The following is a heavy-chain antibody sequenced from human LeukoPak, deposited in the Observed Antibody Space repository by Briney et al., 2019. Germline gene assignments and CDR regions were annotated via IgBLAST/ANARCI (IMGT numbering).Heavy chain of an antibody. J-gene: IGHJ4*02. D-gene: IGHD3-3*01. Sequence: GRSLRLSCAAAGFTFGDFGMHWVRQAPGKGLEWVALIWKDGSDEFYADSVMGRFTISRDNSRNTLSLQMNSLRGEDTAVYYCAREEAFQLEASLDQWGQGTLVTVSS. CDR1: GFTFGDFG. CDR2: IWKDGSDE. CDR3: AREEAFQLEASLDQ. V-gene: IGHV3-33*01.